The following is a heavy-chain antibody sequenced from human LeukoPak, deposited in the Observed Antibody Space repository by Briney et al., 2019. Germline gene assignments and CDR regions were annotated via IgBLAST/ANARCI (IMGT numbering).Heavy chain of an antibody. CDR1: GYTFTGYY. V-gene: IGHV1-2*02. CDR2: INPNSGGT. J-gene: IGHJ4*02. Sequence: WASVKVSCKASGYTFTGYYMHWVRQAPGQGLEWMGWINPNSGGTNYAQKFQGRVTMTRDTSISTAYMELSRLRSDDTAVYYCARVGTYYDILTGYYSFDYWGQGTLVTVSS. CDR3: ARVGTYYDILTGYYSFDY. D-gene: IGHD3-9*01.